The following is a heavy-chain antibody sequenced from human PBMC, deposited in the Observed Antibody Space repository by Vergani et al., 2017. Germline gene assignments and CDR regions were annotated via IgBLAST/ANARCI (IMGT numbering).Heavy chain of an antibody. CDR3: ARIRSSSWYFDY. V-gene: IGHV2-26*01. Sequence: ESGGGLVKPGGSLRLSCAASGFTFSSYSMNWVRQPPGKALEWLAHIFSNDEKSYSTSLKSRLTISKDTSKSQVVLTMTNMDPVDTATYYCARIRSSSWYFDYWGQGTLVTVSS. CDR2: IFSNDEK. D-gene: IGHD6-13*01. CDR1: GFTFSSYSM. J-gene: IGHJ4*02.